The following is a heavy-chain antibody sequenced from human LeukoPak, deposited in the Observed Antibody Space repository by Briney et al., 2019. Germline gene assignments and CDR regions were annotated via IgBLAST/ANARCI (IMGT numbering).Heavy chain of an antibody. Sequence: GGSLRLSCAASGFTFSSYAMSWVRQAPGKGLEWVSGISGSGGSTYYADSMKGRFTISRDNSKNTLYLQMNSLRAEDTAVYCCAKVSVVVVVDGTSYFDYWGQGTLVTVSS. CDR3: AKVSVVVVVDGTSYFDY. V-gene: IGHV3-23*01. D-gene: IGHD2-15*01. J-gene: IGHJ4*02. CDR2: ISGSGGST. CDR1: GFTFSSYA.